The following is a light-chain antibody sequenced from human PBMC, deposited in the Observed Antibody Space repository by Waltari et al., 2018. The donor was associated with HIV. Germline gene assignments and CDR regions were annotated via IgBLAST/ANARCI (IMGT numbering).Light chain of an antibody. J-gene: IGKJ2*01. V-gene: IGKV3-15*01. CDR3: QQYNNWPLS. Sequence: EIVMTQSPATLSVSPGERATLSCRASQSFSSDLAWYQHKPGQAPRLLIYCASPRAAGIPARFSGSGSGTEFTLTIRSLQSEDFAVYYCQQYNNWPLSFGQGTKLEIK. CDR2: CAS. CDR1: QSFSSD.